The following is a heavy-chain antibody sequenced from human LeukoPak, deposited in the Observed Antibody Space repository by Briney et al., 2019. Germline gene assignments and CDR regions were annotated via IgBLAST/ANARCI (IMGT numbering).Heavy chain of an antibody. V-gene: IGHV4-34*01. CDR3: ARDGAH. CDR2: INHSGGT. J-gene: IGHJ4*02. Sequence: SETLSLTCAVYGGSFSGYYWSWIRQPPGKGLEWIGEINHSGGTNYNPSLKSRVTISVDTSKNQFSLKLSSVTAADTAVYYCARDGAHWGQGTLVTVSS. D-gene: IGHD3-16*01. CDR1: GGSFSGYY.